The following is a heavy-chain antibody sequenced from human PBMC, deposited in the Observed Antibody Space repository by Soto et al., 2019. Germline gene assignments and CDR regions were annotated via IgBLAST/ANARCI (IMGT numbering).Heavy chain of an antibody. V-gene: IGHV3-21*01. CDR2: ISSSSSYI. CDR3: ARDPTAGVVAADYYYYYMDV. J-gene: IGHJ6*03. CDR1: GFTFSSYS. D-gene: IGHD3-3*01. Sequence: EVQLVESGGGLVKPGGSLRLSCAASGFTFSSYSMNWVRQARGKGLEWVSSISSSSSYIYYADSVKGRFTISRDNAKNSLYLQMNSLRAEDTAVYYCARDPTAGVVAADYYYYYMDVWGKGPTVTVSS.